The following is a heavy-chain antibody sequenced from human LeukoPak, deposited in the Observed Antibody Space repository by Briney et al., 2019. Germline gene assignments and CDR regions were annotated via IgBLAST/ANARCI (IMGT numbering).Heavy chain of an antibody. CDR2: IYSGGST. J-gene: IGHJ4*02. V-gene: IGHV3-53*01. Sequence: GGSLRLSCAASGFTVSSNYMSCVRQAPGKGLEWVSVIYSGGSTYYADPVKGRFTISRDNSKNTLYLQMNSLRADDTAVYYCASDSGSYFSGSLDYWGQGTLVTVSS. CDR3: ASDSGSYFSGSLDY. CDR1: GFTVSSNY. D-gene: IGHD1-26*01.